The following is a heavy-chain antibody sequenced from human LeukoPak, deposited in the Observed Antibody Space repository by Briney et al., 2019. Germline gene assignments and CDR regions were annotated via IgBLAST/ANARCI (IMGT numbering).Heavy chain of an antibody. CDR1: GYTFTSYY. CDR2: INPSGGST. D-gene: IGHD6-19*01. CDR3: ARKNQEYSRGWDYYYGMDV. V-gene: IGHV1-46*04. J-gene: IGHJ6*02. Sequence: GSSVNVSCKASGYTFTSYYMHWVRQAPGQGLEWMGIINPSGGSTSYGQTLQGRVNMTRDTSTSTVYMELSSLRSEDTAVYSCARKNQEYSRGWDYYYGMDVWGQGTTVTVSS.